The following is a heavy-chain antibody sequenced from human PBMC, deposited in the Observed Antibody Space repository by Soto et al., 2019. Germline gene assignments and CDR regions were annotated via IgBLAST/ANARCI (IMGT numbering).Heavy chain of an antibody. CDR2: IYYSGAS. CDR3: VTVASSRYYYAMDV. Sequence: LSLTCTVSGGPIITTNNYWGWIRQPPGKGLEWIGSIYYSGASYYNPSLKSRVTISLDTSKNQFSLKLSSVTAADTAVYYCVTVASSRYYYAMDVWGQGTTVTVSS. D-gene: IGHD6-19*01. CDR1: GGPIITTNNY. J-gene: IGHJ6*02. V-gene: IGHV4-39*01.